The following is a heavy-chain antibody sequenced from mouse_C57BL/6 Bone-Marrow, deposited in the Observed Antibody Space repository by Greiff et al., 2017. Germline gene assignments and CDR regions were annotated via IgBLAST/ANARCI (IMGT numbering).Heavy chain of an antibody. CDR1: GYTFTSYD. Sequence: QVQLKESGPELVKPGASVKLSCKASGYTFTSYDINWVKQRPGQGLEWIGWIYPRDGSTKYNEKFKGKATLTVDTSSSTAYMELHSLTSEDSAVYFCASRGAYYEPWFAYWGQGTLVTVSA. CDR2: IYPRDGST. D-gene: IGHD1-1*01. J-gene: IGHJ3*01. CDR3: ASRGAYYEPWFAY. V-gene: IGHV1-85*01.